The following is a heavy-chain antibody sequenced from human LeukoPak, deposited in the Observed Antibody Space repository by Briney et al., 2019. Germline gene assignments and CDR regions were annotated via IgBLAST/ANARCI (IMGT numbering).Heavy chain of an antibody. CDR1: GFSFSSYA. V-gene: IGHV3-23*01. J-gene: IGHJ4*02. CDR2: ISASGRGT. Sequence: QPGGSLRLSCAAYGFSFSSYALTWVRQAPGKGLEWVSAISASGRGTYYADSVKGRVTISRDNSKNTLYLQMNSLKAEDTAVYYCAKTLGSGWYDYWGQGTLFTVSS. CDR3: AKTLGSGWYDY. D-gene: IGHD6-19*01.